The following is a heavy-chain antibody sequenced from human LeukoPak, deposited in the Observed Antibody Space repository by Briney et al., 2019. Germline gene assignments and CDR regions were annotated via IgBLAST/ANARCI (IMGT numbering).Heavy chain of an antibody. J-gene: IGHJ4*02. Sequence: SETLSLTCTVSGGSINNYYWSWIRRPPGKGLEWIGYIYNSGSTKYNPSLKSRVTISVDTSKNQFSLKLSSVTAADTAVYYCARGGGGWLPFDYWGQGTLVTVSS. CDR2: IYNSGST. D-gene: IGHD5-24*01. CDR1: GGSINNYY. V-gene: IGHV4-59*12. CDR3: ARGGGGWLPFDY.